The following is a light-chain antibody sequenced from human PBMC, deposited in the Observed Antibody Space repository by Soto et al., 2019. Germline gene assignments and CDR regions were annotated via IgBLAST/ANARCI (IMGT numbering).Light chain of an antibody. CDR2: DVT. CDR3: CSYAGSDTYV. J-gene: IGLJ1*01. CDR1: SSDVGSYDL. V-gene: IGLV2-23*02. Sequence: QSVLTQPASVSGSPGQSIIISCTGTSSDVGSYDLVSWYQQHPGKAPKLMIYDVTKRPSGVSNRFSGSKSGNTASLTISGLQAEDETDYYCCSYAGSDTYVFGTGTKVTVL.